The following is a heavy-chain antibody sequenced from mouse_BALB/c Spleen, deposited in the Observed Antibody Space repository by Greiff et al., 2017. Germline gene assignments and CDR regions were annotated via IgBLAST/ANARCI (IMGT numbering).Heavy chain of an antibody. CDR1: GFTFSSYA. Sequence: EVKLMESGGGLVKPGGSLKLSCAASGFTFSSYAMSWVRQTPEKRLEWVASISSGGSTYYPDSVKGRFTISRDNARNTLFLQMTSLRSEDTAMYYCARSFYDYSYYFDYWGQGTTLTVSS. D-gene: IGHD2-4*01. V-gene: IGHV5-6-5*01. J-gene: IGHJ2*01. CDR2: ISSGGST. CDR3: ARSFYDYSYYFDY.